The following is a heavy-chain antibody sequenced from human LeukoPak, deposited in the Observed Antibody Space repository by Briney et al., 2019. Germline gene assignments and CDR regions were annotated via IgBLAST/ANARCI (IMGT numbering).Heavy chain of an antibody. J-gene: IGHJ6*02. CDR3: ARDTLIAAAGFDYYGMDV. V-gene: IGHV3-21*01. D-gene: IGHD6-13*01. Sequence: GGSLRLSYAASGFTFSSYSMNWVRQAPGKGLEWVSSISSSSSYIYYADSVKGRFTISRDNAKNSLYLQMNSLRAEDTAVYYCARDTLIAAAGFDYYGMDVWGQGTTVTVSS. CDR1: GFTFSSYS. CDR2: ISSSSSYI.